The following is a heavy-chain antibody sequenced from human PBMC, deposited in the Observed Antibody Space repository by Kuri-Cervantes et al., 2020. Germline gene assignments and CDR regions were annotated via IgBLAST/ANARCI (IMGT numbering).Heavy chain of an antibody. V-gene: IGHV3-23*01. CDR2: IGAGCLAT. CDR3: AGKIVAPQGYFDL. J-gene: IGHJ2*01. CDR1: GFTFSNYG. D-gene: IGHD2/OR15-2a*01. Sequence: GGSLRLSCAASGFTFSNYGMSWVRQAPGKGLEWVSAIGAGCLATSFADSVKGRFTISRDNSKSTLYLEMNSLRAEDTAIYYCAGKIVAPQGYFDLWGRGTLVTVAS.